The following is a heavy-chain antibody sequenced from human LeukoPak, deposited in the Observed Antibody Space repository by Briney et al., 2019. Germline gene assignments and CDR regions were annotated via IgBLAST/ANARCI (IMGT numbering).Heavy chain of an antibody. CDR3: ARGEDDYGDPPLVRDYSDI. D-gene: IGHD4-17*01. J-gene: IGHJ4*02. CDR1: DESFSAYY. V-gene: IGHV4-34*01. CDR2: IYQSGGT. Sequence: SETLSLTCAMYDESFSAYYWSWLRQPPGEGLEWIGDIYQSGGTIYNPSLKSRVTISMDMSKKHFSLTLNSLTAADTAVYYCARGEDDYGDPPLVRDYSDIWGQGTLVTVSS.